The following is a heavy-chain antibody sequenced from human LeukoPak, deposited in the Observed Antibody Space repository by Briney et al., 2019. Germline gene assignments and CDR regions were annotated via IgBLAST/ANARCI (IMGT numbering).Heavy chain of an antibody. CDR2: IYYSGRT. Sequence: PSETLSLTCTVSGGSTTTYYWNWIRQPPGKRLEWIGYIYYSGRTNYNPSLKSRVTISLDTSKNQFSLRLSSVTAADTAVYYCARDRSNWGYYFDYWGQGTLVTVSS. CDR3: ARDRSNWGYYFDY. V-gene: IGHV4-59*01. CDR1: GGSTTTYY. J-gene: IGHJ4*02. D-gene: IGHD7-27*01.